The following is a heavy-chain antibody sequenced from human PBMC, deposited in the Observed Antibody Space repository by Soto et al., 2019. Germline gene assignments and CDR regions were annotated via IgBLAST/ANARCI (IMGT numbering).Heavy chain of an antibody. CDR2: ISYDGSNK. J-gene: IGHJ6*02. CDR3: AKGAPGFGYYYGMDV. D-gene: IGHD6-13*01. Sequence: GGSLRLSCAASGFTFSSYGMHWVRQAPGKGLEWVAVISYDGSNKYYADSVKGRFTISRDNSKNTLYLQMNSLRAEDTAVYYCAKGAPGFGYYYGMDVWGQGTTVTVSS. CDR1: GFTFSSYG. V-gene: IGHV3-30*18.